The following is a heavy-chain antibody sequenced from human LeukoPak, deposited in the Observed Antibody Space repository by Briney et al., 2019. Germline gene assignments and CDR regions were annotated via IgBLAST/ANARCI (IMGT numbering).Heavy chain of an antibody. CDR2: ISGSGDST. Sequence: PGGSLRLSCAASGFTFNNYAMSWVRQAPGKGLEWVSTISGSGDSTYYADSVKGRFTISRDNSKNTLYLQMSSLRAEDTAIYYCAKDLSEVSGTRSAFDIWGQGAMVTVSS. V-gene: IGHV3-23*01. D-gene: IGHD1-26*01. J-gene: IGHJ3*02. CDR3: AKDLSEVSGTRSAFDI. CDR1: GFTFNNYA.